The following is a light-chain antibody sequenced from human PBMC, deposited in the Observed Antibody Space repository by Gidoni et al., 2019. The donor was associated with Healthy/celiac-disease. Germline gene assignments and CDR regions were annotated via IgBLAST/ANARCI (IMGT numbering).Light chain of an antibody. V-gene: IGKV1-39*01. J-gene: IGKJ4*01. CDR1: QSISSY. Sequence: DIQMTQSPSSLSASGGDRVTITCRASQSISSYLNWYQQKPGKAPKILIYAASSLQIVVPSRFSGSGSGTDFTLIISSLQSEDFATYYGQKSYSTPPGLTFGGGTKVEIK. CDR3: QKSYSTPPGLT. CDR2: AAS.